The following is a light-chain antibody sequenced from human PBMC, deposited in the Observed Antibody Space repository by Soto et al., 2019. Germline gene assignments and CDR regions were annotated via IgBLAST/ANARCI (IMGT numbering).Light chain of an antibody. J-gene: IGKJ2*01. CDR2: GAS. CDR1: QSISTY. V-gene: IGKV1-39*01. Sequence: DIQMTQSPSSLSASVGDRVTITCRASQSISTYLNWYQHKSGKAPNLLIYGASRLQSGVPSRFSGSGSGTDFTLTINSLQPEDFATYYCQQSHSAPYTLGQGTKMEIK. CDR3: QQSHSAPYT.